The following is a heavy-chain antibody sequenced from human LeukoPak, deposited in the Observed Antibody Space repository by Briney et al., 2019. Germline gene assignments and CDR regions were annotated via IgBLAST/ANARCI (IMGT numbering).Heavy chain of an antibody. D-gene: IGHD3-22*01. CDR1: GFTFSSNW. V-gene: IGHV3-7*01. CDR3: ARGGSRYDN. Sequence: GGALRLSCAASGFTFSSNWMSWVRQAPGKGLEWVANIKQEGSEKYYVDSVKGRFSISRDNAKNSLYLQMNSLRAEDTAVYYCARGGSRYDNWGQGTLVTVSS. J-gene: IGHJ4*02. CDR2: IKQEGSEK.